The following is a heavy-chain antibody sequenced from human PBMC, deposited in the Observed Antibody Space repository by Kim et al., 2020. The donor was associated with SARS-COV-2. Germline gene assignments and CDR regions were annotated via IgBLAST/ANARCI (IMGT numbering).Heavy chain of an antibody. CDR1: GFTFSSYW. J-gene: IGHJ6*02. Sequence: GGSLRLSCAASGFTFSSYWMHWVRQAPGKGLVWVSRINSDGSSTSYADSVKGRFTISRDNAKNTLYLQMNSLRAEDTAVYYCASYCSSTSCYADYYYGMDVWGQGTTVTVSS. D-gene: IGHD2-2*01. V-gene: IGHV3-74*01. CDR2: INSDGSST. CDR3: ASYCSSTSCYADYYYGMDV.